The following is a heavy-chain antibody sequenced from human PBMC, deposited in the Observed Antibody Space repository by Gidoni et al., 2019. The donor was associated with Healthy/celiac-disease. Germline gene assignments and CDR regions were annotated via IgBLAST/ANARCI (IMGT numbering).Heavy chain of an antibody. CDR1: GFTFSSYG. CDR2: ISYDGSNK. CDR3: AKEQKRYCSGGSCYRNNWFDP. Sequence: QVQLVESGGGVVQPGRSLRLSCAASGFTFSSYGMHWVRQAPGKGLEWVAVISYDGSNKYYADSVKGRFTISRDNSKNTLYLQMNSLRAEDTAVYYCAKEQKRYCSGGSCYRNNWFDPWGQGTLVTVSS. V-gene: IGHV3-30*18. J-gene: IGHJ5*02. D-gene: IGHD2-15*01.